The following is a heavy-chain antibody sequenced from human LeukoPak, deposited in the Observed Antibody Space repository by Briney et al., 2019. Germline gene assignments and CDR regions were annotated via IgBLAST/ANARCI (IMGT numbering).Heavy chain of an antibody. Sequence: ASVTVSCTASGYTFTSYDISWVRQAPGQGLEWMGWISAYNGNTNYAQKLQGRVTMTTDTSTSTAYMELRSLRSDDTAVYYCAREDCSGGSCYPADYWGQGTLVTVSS. V-gene: IGHV1-18*01. CDR1: GYTFTSYD. CDR3: AREDCSGGSCYPADY. J-gene: IGHJ4*02. D-gene: IGHD2-15*01. CDR2: ISAYNGNT.